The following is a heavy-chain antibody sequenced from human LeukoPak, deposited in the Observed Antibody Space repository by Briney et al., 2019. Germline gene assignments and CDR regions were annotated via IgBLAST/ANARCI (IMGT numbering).Heavy chain of an antibody. CDR3: ARCGHYYYILTGYGPRSFDY. V-gene: IGHV4-59*08. CDR2: IYYSGST. D-gene: IGHD3-9*01. J-gene: IGHJ4*02. CDR1: GGSISSYY. Sequence: SETLSLTCTVSGGSISSYYWSWIRQPPGKGLEWIGYIYYSGSTNYNPSLKSRVTISVDTSKNQFSLKLSSVTVADRAVYYCARCGHYYYILTGYGPRSFDYWGQGTLVTVSS.